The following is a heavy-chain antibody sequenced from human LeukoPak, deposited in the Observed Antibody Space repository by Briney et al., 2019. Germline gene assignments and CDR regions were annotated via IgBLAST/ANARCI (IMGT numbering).Heavy chain of an antibody. V-gene: IGHV3-23*01. D-gene: IGHD1-14*01. CDR1: EFTFSSYA. Sequence: GGSLRLSCAASEFTFSSYAMNWVRQAPGKGLEWVSGISGGGGSTYYADSVKGRFTISRDNSKNTLYLQMDSLRAEDTALYYCAKGSGINHYHWTDPWGQGTLVTVSS. CDR2: ISGGGGST. CDR3: AKGSGINHYHWTDP. J-gene: IGHJ5*02.